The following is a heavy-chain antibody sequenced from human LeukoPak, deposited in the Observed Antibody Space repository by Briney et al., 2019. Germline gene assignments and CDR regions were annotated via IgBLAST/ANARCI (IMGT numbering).Heavy chain of an antibody. V-gene: IGHV3-23*01. D-gene: IGHD3-3*01. CDR3: AKDRSHPYYDFWSGLYYFDY. Sequence: PGGSLRLSCAASGFTFSSYAMSWVRQAPGKGLEWVSGISGSGGSTNYADSVKGRFTISRDNSKNTLYLQMNSLRAEDTAVYYCAKDRSHPYYDFWSGLYYFDYWGQGTLVTVSS. CDR1: GFTFSSYA. J-gene: IGHJ4*02. CDR2: ISGSGGST.